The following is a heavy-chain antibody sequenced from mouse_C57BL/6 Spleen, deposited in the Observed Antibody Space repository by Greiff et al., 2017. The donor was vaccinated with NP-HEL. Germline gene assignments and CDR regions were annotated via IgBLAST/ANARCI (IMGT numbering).Heavy chain of an antibody. CDR1: GFTFSSYA. CDR2: ISDGGSYT. D-gene: IGHD1-1*01. J-gene: IGHJ1*03. CDR3: ARDDYGSRPWYFDV. Sequence: EVKLMESGGGLVKPGGSLKLSCAASGFTFSSYAMSWVRQTPEKRLEWVATISDGGSYTYYPDNVKGRFTISRDNAKNNLYLQMSHLKSEDTAMYYCARDDYGSRPWYFDVWGTGTTVTVSS. V-gene: IGHV5-4*01.